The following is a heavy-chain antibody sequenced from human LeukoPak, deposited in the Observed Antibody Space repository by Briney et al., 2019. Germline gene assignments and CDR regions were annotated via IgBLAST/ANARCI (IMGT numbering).Heavy chain of an antibody. CDR3: AKESEVRGVVDY. CDR1: GYTFTGYY. Sequence: ASVKVSCKASGYTFTGYYMHWVRQAPGQGLEWMGRINPNSGGTNYAQKFQGRVTMTRDTSISTAYMELSSLRAEDTAVYYCAKESEVRGVVDYWGQGTLVTVSS. CDR2: INPNSGGT. D-gene: IGHD3-10*01. V-gene: IGHV1-2*06. J-gene: IGHJ4*02.